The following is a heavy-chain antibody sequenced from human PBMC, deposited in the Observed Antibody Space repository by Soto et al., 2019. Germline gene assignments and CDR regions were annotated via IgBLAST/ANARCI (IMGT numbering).Heavy chain of an antibody. V-gene: IGHV4-59*08. J-gene: IGHJ5*02. Sequence: SETLSLTCTVSGGSISSYYWSWIRQPPGKGLEWIGYIYYSGSTNYNPSLKSRVTISVDTSKNQFSLKLSSVTAADTAVYYCARQHYDILSFDPWGQGTLVTVSS. CDR3: ARQHYDILSFDP. CDR2: IYYSGST. CDR1: GGSISSYY. D-gene: IGHD3-9*01.